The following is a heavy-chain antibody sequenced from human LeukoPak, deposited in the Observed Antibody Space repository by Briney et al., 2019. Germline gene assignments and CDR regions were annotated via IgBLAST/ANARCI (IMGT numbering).Heavy chain of an antibody. J-gene: IGHJ4*02. D-gene: IGHD4-17*01. CDR1: GFTFDDYG. CDR2: IKWTGGRT. V-gene: IGHV3-20*01. CDR3: ARDWEPGTETTPFDY. Sequence: GGSLRLSCAASGFTFDDYGMSWVRQAPGKGLEWVSGIKWTGGRTGYADSVKGRFTISRDNAKNSLYLQMNSLRAEGTALYHCARDWEPGTETTPFDYWGQGTLVTVSS.